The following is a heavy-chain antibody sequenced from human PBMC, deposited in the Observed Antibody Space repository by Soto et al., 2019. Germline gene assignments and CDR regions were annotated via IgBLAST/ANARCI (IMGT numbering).Heavy chain of an antibody. J-gene: IGHJ6*02. CDR1: GFTFSSYS. CDR3: AREIMITFGGVIAPAYGMDV. D-gene: IGHD3-16*02. Sequence: LRLSCAASGFTFSSYSMNWVRQAPGKGLEWVSYISSSSSTIYYADSVKGRFTISRDNAKNSLYLQMNSLRDEDTAVYYCAREIMITFGGVIAPAYGMDVWGQGTTVTVSS. V-gene: IGHV3-48*02. CDR2: ISSSSSTI.